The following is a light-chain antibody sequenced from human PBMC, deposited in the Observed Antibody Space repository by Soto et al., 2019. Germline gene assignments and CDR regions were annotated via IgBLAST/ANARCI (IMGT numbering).Light chain of an antibody. CDR1: QSISSW. CDR3: QQYNSYSPYT. CDR2: DAS. Sequence: DIQIPQSPSTLSASVGDRVTITCRASQSISSWLAWYQQKPGKAPKLLIYDASSLESGVPSRFSGSGSGTEFTLTISSLQPDDFATYYCQQYNSYSPYTFGQGTKLEIK. J-gene: IGKJ2*01. V-gene: IGKV1-5*01.